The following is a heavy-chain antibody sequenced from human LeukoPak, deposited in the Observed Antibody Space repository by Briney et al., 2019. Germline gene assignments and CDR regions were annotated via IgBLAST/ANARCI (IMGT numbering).Heavy chain of an antibody. D-gene: IGHD6-19*01. CDR2: INHSGST. Sequence: SETLSLTCAVYGGSFSGYYWSWIRQPPRKGLEWIGEINHSGSTNYNPSLKSRVTISVDTSKNQFSLKLSSVTAADTAVYYCARGRGSSGPRYGMDVWGQGTTVTVSS. CDR3: ARGRGSSGPRYGMDV. V-gene: IGHV4-34*01. CDR1: GGSFSGYY. J-gene: IGHJ6*02.